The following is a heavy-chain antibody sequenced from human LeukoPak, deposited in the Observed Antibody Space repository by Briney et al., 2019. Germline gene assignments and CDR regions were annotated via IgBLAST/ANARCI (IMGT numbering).Heavy chain of an antibody. Sequence: SETLSLTCTVSGGSISSSSYYWGWIRQPPGKGLEWIGSIYYSGSTYYNPSLKSRVTISVDTSKNQFSLKLSSVTAADTAVYYCARSADGIHFDYWGQGTLVTVSS. D-gene: IGHD5-18*01. V-gene: IGHV4-39*07. CDR1: GGSISSSSYY. CDR3: ARSADGIHFDY. CDR2: IYYSGST. J-gene: IGHJ4*02.